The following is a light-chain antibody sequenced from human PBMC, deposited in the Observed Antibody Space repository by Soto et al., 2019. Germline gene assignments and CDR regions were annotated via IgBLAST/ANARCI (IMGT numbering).Light chain of an antibody. CDR2: DVS. CDR3: QQYNNWPFS. J-gene: IGKJ5*01. CDR1: QSISGT. Sequence: EIVLTQSPATLSVSPGGRATLCCRASQSISGTLAWYQQKPGQAPRLLIYDVSTRATGVPARFSGTGSETDFTLTISGLQSEDSKVYFCQQYNNWPFSFGQGTRLEIK. V-gene: IGKV3-15*01.